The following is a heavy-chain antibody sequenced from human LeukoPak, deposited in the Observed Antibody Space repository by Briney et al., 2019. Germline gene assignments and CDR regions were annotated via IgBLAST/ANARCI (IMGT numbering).Heavy chain of an antibody. CDR1: GFTFSSYW. D-gene: IGHD3-22*01. CDR2: INSDGSST. V-gene: IGHV3-74*01. J-gene: IGHJ4*02. CDR3: ARGFDYDSSGYYHFDS. Sequence: GGSLRLSCAASGFTFSSYWMHWVRQVPGKWLVWVSRINSDGSSTSYADSVKGRFTISRDNAKNTLYLQMSSLRAEDTAVYYCARGFDYDSSGYYHFDSWGQGTLATVSS.